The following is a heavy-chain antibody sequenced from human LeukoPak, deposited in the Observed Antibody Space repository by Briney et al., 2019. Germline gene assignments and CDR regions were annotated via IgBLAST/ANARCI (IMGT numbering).Heavy chain of an antibody. J-gene: IGHJ3*02. V-gene: IGHV4-39*01. D-gene: IGHD3-22*01. Sequence: SETLSLTCTVSGGSISSSSYYWGWIRQPPGKGLEWIGSIYYSGSTYYNPSLKSRVTISVDTSKNQFSLKLSSVTAADTAVYYCASLYYYDSGGYSDAFDIWGQGTMVTVSS. CDR1: GGSISSSSYY. CDR3: ASLYYYDSGGYSDAFDI. CDR2: IYYSGST.